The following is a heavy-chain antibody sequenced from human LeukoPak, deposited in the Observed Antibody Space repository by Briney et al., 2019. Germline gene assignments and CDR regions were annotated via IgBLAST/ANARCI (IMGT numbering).Heavy chain of an antibody. D-gene: IGHD2-2*02. J-gene: IGHJ3*02. Sequence: GESLKISCKGSGYSFTSYWIGWVRQMPGKGLEWMGIIYPGDSDTRYSPSFQGQVTISADKSISTAYLQWSSLKASDTAMYYCARQKYCSSTSCYTHDAFDIWGQGTMVTVSS. CDR2: IYPGDSDT. CDR1: GYSFTSYW. V-gene: IGHV5-51*01. CDR3: ARQKYCSSTSCYTHDAFDI.